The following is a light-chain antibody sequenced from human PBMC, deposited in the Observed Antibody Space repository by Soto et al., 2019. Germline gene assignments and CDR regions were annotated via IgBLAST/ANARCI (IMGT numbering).Light chain of an antibody. Sequence: EIVMTQSPATLSVSPGERATLSCRASQSVSSNLAWYQQKPGQAPRLLIYGASTRATGIPARFSGSGSGTEFTLTISSLQSEDCAVSYCQPCNNSPRTFRQGTKVEIK. CDR1: QSVSSN. V-gene: IGKV3-15*01. J-gene: IGKJ1*01. CDR3: QPCNNSPRT. CDR2: GAS.